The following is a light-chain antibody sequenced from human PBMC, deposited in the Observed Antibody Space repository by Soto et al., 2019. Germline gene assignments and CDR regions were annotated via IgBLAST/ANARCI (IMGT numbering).Light chain of an antibody. CDR3: KQYYNRPPFS. V-gene: IGKV3-15*01. CDR1: QGVSSN. Sequence: EIVMTQSPSTLSVSPGETATLSCRASQGVSSNLAWYQQKPGQAPRLLIYGASTSATGIPARFGASGSGTGFSAAIRSLLSEHCAGYYCKQYYNRPPFSVGPGTKVDIK. J-gene: IGKJ3*01. CDR2: GAS.